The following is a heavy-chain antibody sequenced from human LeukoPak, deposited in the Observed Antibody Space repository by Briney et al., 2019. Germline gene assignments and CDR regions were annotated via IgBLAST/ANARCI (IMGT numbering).Heavy chain of an antibody. CDR1: GFSFSTNS. Sequence: PGGSLRLSCAASGFSFSTNSMNWVRQVPGKGLEWISYISSNSATTYYADSVKGRFTISRDNAKNSLYLHMNSLRADDTAVYYCAGDTRSLIDYWGQGTLVTVSS. CDR3: AGDTRSLIDY. J-gene: IGHJ4*02. D-gene: IGHD1-26*01. V-gene: IGHV3-48*01. CDR2: ISSNSATT.